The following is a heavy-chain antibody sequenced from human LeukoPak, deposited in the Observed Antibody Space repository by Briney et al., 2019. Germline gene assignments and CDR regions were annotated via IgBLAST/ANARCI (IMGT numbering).Heavy chain of an antibody. V-gene: IGHV4-4*07. D-gene: IGHD6-19*01. CDR2: IYTSGST. J-gene: IGHJ4*02. CDR3: AREGSGWYLDY. CDR1: GGSISPHY. Sequence: SETLSLTCSVSGGSISPHYYNWFRQPAGKRLEWIGRIYTSGSTNYSPSLKSRVTMSIDTSKNQFSLKLSSVTAADTAVYYCAREGSGWYLDYWGQGTLVTVSS.